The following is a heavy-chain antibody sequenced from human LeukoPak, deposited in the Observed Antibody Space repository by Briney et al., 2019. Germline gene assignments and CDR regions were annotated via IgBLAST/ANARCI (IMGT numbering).Heavy chain of an antibody. CDR3: ARAGITGTLGRFDP. Sequence: GGSLRLSCAASGFTFGSYAMHWVRQAPGKGLEWVTVISYDGSNKYYADSVKGRFTISRDNSKNTLYLQMNSLRAEDTAVYYCARAGITGTLGRFDPWGQGTLVTVSS. CDR2: ISYDGSNK. V-gene: IGHV3-30-3*01. J-gene: IGHJ5*02. D-gene: IGHD1-20*01. CDR1: GFTFGSYA.